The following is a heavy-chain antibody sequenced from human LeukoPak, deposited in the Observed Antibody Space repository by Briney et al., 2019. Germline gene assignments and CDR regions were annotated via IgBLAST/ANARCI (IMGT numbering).Heavy chain of an antibody. CDR3: ARARYDWNDGGYYYYMDV. D-gene: IGHD1-1*01. CDR2: ISSSGSTI. V-gene: IGHV3-11*04. J-gene: IGHJ6*03. Sequence: GGSLRLSCAASGFTFSDYYMSWIRQAPGKGLEWVSYISSSGSTIYYADSVKGRFTISRDNAKNSLYLQMNSLRAEDTAVYYCARARYDWNDGGYYYYMDVWGKGTTVTVSS. CDR1: GFTFSDYY.